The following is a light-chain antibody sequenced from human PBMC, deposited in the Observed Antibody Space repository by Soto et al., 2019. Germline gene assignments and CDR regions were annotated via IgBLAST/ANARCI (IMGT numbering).Light chain of an antibody. Sequence: EIVMAQSPATLSVSPAERSTLSCRASQSVSSNLAWYQQKPGQAPRLLIYGASTRATGIPARFSGSGSGTEFTLTISSLQPEDFATYYCLQHETYPRTFGQGTKVDI. CDR1: QSVSSN. V-gene: IGKV3D-15*01. J-gene: IGKJ1*01. CDR3: LQHETYPRT. CDR2: GAS.